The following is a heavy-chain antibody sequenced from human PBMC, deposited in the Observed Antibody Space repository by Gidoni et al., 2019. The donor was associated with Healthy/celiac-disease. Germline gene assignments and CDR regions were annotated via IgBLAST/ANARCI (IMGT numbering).Heavy chain of an antibody. V-gene: IGHV1-2*02. CDR3: ARTPLGYCSGGSCYSNDAFDI. CDR2: INPNSGGT. Sequence: QVQLVQSGAEVKKPGASVKVSCKASGNTFTGYYRHWVREAPGQGLEWMGWINPNSGGTNYAQKFQGRVTMTRDTSISTAYMELSRLRSDDTAVYYCARTPLGYCSGGSCYSNDAFDIWGQGTMVTVSS. CDR1: GNTFTGYY. J-gene: IGHJ3*02. D-gene: IGHD2-15*01.